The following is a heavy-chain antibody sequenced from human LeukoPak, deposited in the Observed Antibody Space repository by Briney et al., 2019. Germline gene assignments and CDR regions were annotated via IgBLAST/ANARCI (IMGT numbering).Heavy chain of an antibody. V-gene: IGHV3-30*04. Sequence: PGGSLRLSCAASGFTLSDYFMHWVRQAPGKGLEWVAFTPHDGSDTGIADSVRGRFTVSRDNSKNSLYLQMDSLTPDDTAIYYCAKDGPTYWYFDVWGRGTLVTVSS. CDR1: GFTLSDYF. J-gene: IGHJ2*01. CDR2: TPHDGSDT. CDR3: AKDGPTYWYFDV.